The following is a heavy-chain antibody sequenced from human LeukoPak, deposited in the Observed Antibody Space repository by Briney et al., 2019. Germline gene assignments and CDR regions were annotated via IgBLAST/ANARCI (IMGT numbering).Heavy chain of an antibody. Sequence: PSETLSLTCDVYRGSFSGYYWNWIRQPPGKGLEWIGEINHSGSTNYNPSLKSRVTISLDTSKNQFSLKLTSVTAADTAMYYCAKSGGYGLIDYWGQGTRVTVSS. V-gene: IGHV4-34*01. CDR3: AKSGGYGLIDY. J-gene: IGHJ4*02. CDR1: RGSFSGYY. D-gene: IGHD1-26*01. CDR2: INHSGST.